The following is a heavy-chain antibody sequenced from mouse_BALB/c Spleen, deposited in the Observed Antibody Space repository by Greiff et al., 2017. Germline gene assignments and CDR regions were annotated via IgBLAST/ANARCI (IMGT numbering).Heavy chain of an antibody. CDR1: GFAFSSYD. CDR3: ARDELYGNYYYFDD. V-gene: IGHV5-12-1*01. D-gene: IGHD2-1*01. Sequence: EVHLVESGGGLVQPGGSLKLSCAASGFAFSSYDMSWVRQTPEKRLEWVAFISSGGGSIYYPDTVKGRFTISRDNAKNTLYLQMSSLKSEDTAMYYCARDELYGNYYYFDDWGQGTTLTVSS. CDR2: ISSGGGSI. J-gene: IGHJ2*01.